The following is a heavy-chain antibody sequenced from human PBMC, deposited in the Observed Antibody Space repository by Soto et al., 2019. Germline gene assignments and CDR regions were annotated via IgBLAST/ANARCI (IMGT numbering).Heavy chain of an antibody. Sequence: GGSLRLSCAASGFIFSNYAMSWVRQAPGRGLKWVSAISGSGATTYYPDSVKGRFTISRDNSKNTLYLQMNNLRADDTAVYYCTKGGIPRRYNIPKVDFDYWGQGSLVTVSS. CDR1: GFIFSNYA. CDR2: ISGSGATT. J-gene: IGHJ4*02. D-gene: IGHD1-1*01. CDR3: TKGGIPRRYNIPKVDFDY. V-gene: IGHV3-23*01.